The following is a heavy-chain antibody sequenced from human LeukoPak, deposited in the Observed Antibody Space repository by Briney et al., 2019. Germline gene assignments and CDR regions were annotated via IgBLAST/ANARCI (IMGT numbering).Heavy chain of an antibody. D-gene: IGHD3-10*01. J-gene: IGHJ5*02. CDR3: ARGDYYGSPKVVAA. CDR1: GYTFTSYG. CDR2: INPNSGDT. Sequence: ASVKVSSKASGYTFTSYGISWVRQAPGQGLEWIGWINPNSGDTNYAQKFQDRVTMTRDTSISTAYIELNFLRSDDTAVFYCARGDYYGSPKVVAAWGQGTLVTVSS. V-gene: IGHV1-2*02.